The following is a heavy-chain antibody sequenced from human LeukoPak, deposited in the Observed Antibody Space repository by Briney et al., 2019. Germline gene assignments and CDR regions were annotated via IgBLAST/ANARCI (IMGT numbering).Heavy chain of an antibody. V-gene: IGHV3-30*02. CDR3: AHPRNDFWSNFSEYYFDY. CDR2: IRYDGSNK. CDR1: GFTFSNYG. D-gene: IGHD3-3*01. J-gene: IGHJ4*02. Sequence: PGGSLRLSCAASGFTFSNYGMHWVRQAPGKGLEWVAFIRYDGSNKYYADSVKGRFTISRDNSKNTLYLQMNSLRAEDTAVYYCAHPRNDFWSNFSEYYFDYWGQGTLVTVSS.